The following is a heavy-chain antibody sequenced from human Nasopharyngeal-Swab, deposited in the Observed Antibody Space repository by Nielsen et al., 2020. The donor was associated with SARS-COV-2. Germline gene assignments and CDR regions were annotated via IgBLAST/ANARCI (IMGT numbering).Heavy chain of an antibody. V-gene: IGHV4-39*01. Sequence: RQAPGKGLEWIGSIYYSGSTYYNPSLKSRVTISVDTSKNQFSLKLSSVTAADTAVYYCARHDRDIVVVGPWGQGTLGTVSS. CDR3: ARHDRDIVVVGP. J-gene: IGHJ5*02. D-gene: IGHD2-2*01. CDR2: IYYSGST.